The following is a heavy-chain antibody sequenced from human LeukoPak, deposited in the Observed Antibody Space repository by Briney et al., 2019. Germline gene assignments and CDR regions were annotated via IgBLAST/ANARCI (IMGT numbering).Heavy chain of an antibody. CDR1: GVSFSTFD. J-gene: IGHJ4*02. CDR2: IGPAGDT. CDR3: VRDICNAGRCYLELEN. Sequence: GGSLRLSCAASGVSFSTFDLHWVRQATGKGLEWVSGIGPAGDTYYSGSVKGRFTISRENAKTSLYLQMNSLTAGDTAIYYCVRDICNAGRCYLELENRGQGTLVTVDS. V-gene: IGHV3-13*01. D-gene: IGHD2-15*01.